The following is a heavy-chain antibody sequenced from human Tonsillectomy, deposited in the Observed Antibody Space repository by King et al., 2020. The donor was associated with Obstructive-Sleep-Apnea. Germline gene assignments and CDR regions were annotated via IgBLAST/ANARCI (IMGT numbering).Heavy chain of an antibody. D-gene: IGHD2/OR15-2a*01. V-gene: IGHV3-9*01. CDR3: ARDVGDIEVLQLSVASFAY. CDR2: ISWNSDHI. Sequence: DVQLVESGGGLVQPGRSLRLSCAASGFTFGDYAMHWVRQAPGKGLEWVSGISWNSDHIGYADSVKGRFTISRDNAKNFLYLQMNSLMTEDTAFYYCARDVGDIEVLQLSVASFAYWGQGTLVTVSS. CDR1: GFTFGDYA. J-gene: IGHJ4*02.